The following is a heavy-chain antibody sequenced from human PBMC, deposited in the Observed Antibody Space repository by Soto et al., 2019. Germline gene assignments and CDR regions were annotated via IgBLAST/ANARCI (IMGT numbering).Heavy chain of an antibody. Sequence: ASLKVSCKASGYTFTSYAMHWVRQAPGQRLEWMGWINAGNGNTKYSQKFQGRVTITRDTSASTAYMELSSLRSEDTAVYYCARAGYSSGWFFDYWGQGTLVTVSS. J-gene: IGHJ4*02. D-gene: IGHD6-19*01. CDR1: GYTFTSYA. CDR3: ARAGYSSGWFFDY. V-gene: IGHV1-3*01. CDR2: INAGNGNT.